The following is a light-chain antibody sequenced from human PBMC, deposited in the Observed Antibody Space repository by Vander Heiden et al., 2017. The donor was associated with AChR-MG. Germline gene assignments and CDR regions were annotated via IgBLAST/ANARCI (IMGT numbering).Light chain of an antibody. J-gene: IGKJ2*01. CDR2: GGS. Sequence: EIVLTQSPGTLSLSPGEKATLSCRATQSISSSSLAWYQQQPGQAPRLLISGGSSRATGIPDRFSGSGSGTDFTLTISRLEPEDFAVYYCQQYGTSPFRFGQGTKLEIK. CDR1: QSISSSS. CDR3: QQYGTSPFR. V-gene: IGKV3-20*01.